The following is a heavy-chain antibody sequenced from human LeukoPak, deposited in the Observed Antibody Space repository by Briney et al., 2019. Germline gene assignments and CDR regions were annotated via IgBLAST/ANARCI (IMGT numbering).Heavy chain of an antibody. Sequence: GGSLRLSCAASGFTFSSYWMTWVRQAPGKGLEWVANINDDGSDANYVDSVKGRFTVSRDNAKNSLYLQLNSLRAEDTAVYYCAKAKPNSSSWPSYWGQGTLVTVSS. CDR2: INDDGSDA. CDR1: GFTFSSYW. J-gene: IGHJ4*02. V-gene: IGHV3-7*03. D-gene: IGHD6-13*01. CDR3: AKAKPNSSSWPSY.